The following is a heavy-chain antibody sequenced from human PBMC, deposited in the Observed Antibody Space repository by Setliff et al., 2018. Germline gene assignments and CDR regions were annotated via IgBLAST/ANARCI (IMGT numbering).Heavy chain of an antibody. J-gene: IGHJ5*02. Sequence: SETLSLTCTVSGGSISSGSYYWSWVRQPPGKGLEWIGEIYHSGSTNYNPSLKSRVTISVDTSKNQFSLKLSSVTAADTAVYYCARGGGNEAWFDPWGQGTLVTVSS. V-gene: IGHV4-61*01. CDR1: GGSISSGSYY. D-gene: IGHD1-1*01. CDR2: IYHSGST. CDR3: ARGGGNEAWFDP.